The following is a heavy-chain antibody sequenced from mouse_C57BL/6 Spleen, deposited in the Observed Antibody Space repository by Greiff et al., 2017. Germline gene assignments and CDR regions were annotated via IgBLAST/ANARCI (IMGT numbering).Heavy chain of an antibody. J-gene: IGHJ3*01. V-gene: IGHV1-15*01. Sequence: QVQLKESGAELVRPGASVTLSCKASGYTFTDYEMHWVKQTPVHGLEWIGAIDPETGGTAYNQKFKGKAILTADKSSSTAYMELRSLTSEDSAVYYCTRSSVVYYYGSRGFAYWGQGTLVTVSA. CDR3: TRSSVVYYYGSRGFAY. CDR1: GYTFTDYE. CDR2: IDPETGGT. D-gene: IGHD1-1*01.